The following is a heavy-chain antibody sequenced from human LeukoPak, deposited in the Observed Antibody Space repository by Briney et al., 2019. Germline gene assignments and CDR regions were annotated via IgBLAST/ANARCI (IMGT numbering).Heavy chain of an antibody. D-gene: IGHD3-9*01. CDR2: INPNSGGT. Sequence: ASVKVSCTASGYTFTCYYMHWVRQAPGQGLEWMGWINPNSGGTNYAQKFQGRVTMTRDTSISTAYMELSRLRSDDTAVYYCARALYYDILTGYSYYFDYWGQGTLVTVSS. V-gene: IGHV1-2*02. CDR3: ARALYYDILTGYSYYFDY. CDR1: GYTFTCYY. J-gene: IGHJ4*02.